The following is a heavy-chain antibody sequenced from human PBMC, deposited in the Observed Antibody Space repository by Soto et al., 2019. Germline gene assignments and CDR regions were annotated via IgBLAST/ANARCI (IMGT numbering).Heavy chain of an antibody. CDR2: ISGSTGTT. CDR3: AKDTSSSPYYMDV. Sequence: EVQVLESGGGSVQPGGSLRLSCAASGFTFSNFAMSWVRHAPGKGLEWVSEISGSTGTTYHADSVKGRFIISRDNSKNTVHLQMNSLRAEDTAVYYCAKDTSSSPYYMDVWGKGTAVTVSS. CDR1: GFTFSNFA. V-gene: IGHV3-23*01. J-gene: IGHJ6*03. D-gene: IGHD2-2*01.